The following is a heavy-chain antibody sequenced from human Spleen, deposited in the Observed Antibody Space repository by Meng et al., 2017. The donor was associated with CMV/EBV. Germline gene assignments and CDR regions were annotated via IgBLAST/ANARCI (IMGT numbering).Heavy chain of an antibody. CDR3: ARAGDKARGRGYKEFDP. CDR2: MNTNSGNT. D-gene: IGHD5-24*01. CDR1: VYTFTSYD. V-gene: IGHV1-8*03. J-gene: IGHJ5*02. Sequence: ASVKVSCKASVYTFTSYDINWVRQATGQGLEWMGRMNTNSGNTGYAPKFQGRVTITRNTSISTAYMELSSLRSEDKAVYYCARAGDKARGRGYKEFDPWGQGTLVTVSS.